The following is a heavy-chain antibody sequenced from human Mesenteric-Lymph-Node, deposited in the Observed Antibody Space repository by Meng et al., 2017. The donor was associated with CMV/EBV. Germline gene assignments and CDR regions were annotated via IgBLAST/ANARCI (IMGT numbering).Heavy chain of an antibody. V-gene: IGHV3-23*01. Sequence: LSCAAAGFTFSSYAMSWVRRAPGKGLEWVSAISSSGGSTYYADSVKGRFTISRDNSKNTLYLQMNSLRAEDTAVYYCAKDLDSLGGYWGQGTLVTVSS. J-gene: IGHJ4*02. CDR3: AKDLDSLGGY. D-gene: IGHD2-2*03. CDR2: ISSSGGST. CDR1: GFTFSSYA.